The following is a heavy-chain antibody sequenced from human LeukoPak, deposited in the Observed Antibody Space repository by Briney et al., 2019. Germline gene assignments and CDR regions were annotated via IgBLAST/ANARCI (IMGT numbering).Heavy chain of an antibody. J-gene: IGHJ4*02. D-gene: IGHD3-22*01. CDR3: ASSHDSSGND. CDR2: IKYDGTHK. V-gene: IGHV3-7*01. CDR1: GISFSSYW. Sequence: GGSLRLSCVASGISFSSYWMAWVRQASGKGLEWVANIKYDGTHKFYADSVKGRFTISRDNAKNSLFLEMNSPRADDTAVYFCASSHDSSGNDWGQGTLVTVSS.